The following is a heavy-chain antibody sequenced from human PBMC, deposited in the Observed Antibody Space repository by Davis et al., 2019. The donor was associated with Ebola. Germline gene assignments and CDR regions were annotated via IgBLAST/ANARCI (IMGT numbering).Heavy chain of an antibody. Sequence: GESLKISCAASGFTFSSYAMSWVRQAPGKGLEWVSGISGSGGTTYYADSVKGRFTISRDNSKNTLYLQMNSLRADDTAVYYCAKGPFFYVFDPWGQGTLVTVSS. CDR2: ISGSGGTT. J-gene: IGHJ5*02. V-gene: IGHV3-23*01. CDR1: GFTFSSYA. D-gene: IGHD5/OR15-5a*01. CDR3: AKGPFFYVFDP.